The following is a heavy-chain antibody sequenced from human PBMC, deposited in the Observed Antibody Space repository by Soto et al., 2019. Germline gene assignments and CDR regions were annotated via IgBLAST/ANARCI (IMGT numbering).Heavy chain of an antibody. CDR2: IYSGGTT. V-gene: IGHV3-53*01. J-gene: IGHJ3*02. CDR1: GFTVSSNY. CDR3: ARRELDAFDI. D-gene: IGHD1-7*01. Sequence: EVQLVESGGGLMQPGGSLRLSCAASGFTVSSNYMSWVRQAPGKGLEWISIIYSGGTTYYADSVKGRFTISRDNSKNTLCLQMNSLRAEDSAAYYCARRELDAFDIWGQGTMVTVSS.